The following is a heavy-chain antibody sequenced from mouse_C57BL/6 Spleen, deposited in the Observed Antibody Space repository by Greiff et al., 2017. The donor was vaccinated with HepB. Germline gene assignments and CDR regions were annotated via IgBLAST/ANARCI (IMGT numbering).Heavy chain of an antibody. CDR2: IDPNSGGT. D-gene: IGHD1-1*01. V-gene: IGHV1-72*01. CDR3: ARTTTVVDYYAMDY. Sequence: VQLQQSGAELVKPGASVKLSCKASGYTFTSYWMHWVKQRPGRGLEWIGRIDPNSGGTKYNEKVKSKAKLTVDKPSSTAYMQLSSLTSEDSAVYYCARTTTVVDYYAMDYWGQGTSVTVSS. J-gene: IGHJ4*01. CDR1: GYTFTSYW.